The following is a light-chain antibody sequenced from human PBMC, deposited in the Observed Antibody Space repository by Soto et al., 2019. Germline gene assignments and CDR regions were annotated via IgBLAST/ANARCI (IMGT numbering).Light chain of an antibody. J-gene: IGKJ1*01. CDR1: QSVSSN. CDR3: QQYNNLWT. Sequence: EIVMTQSPATLSVSPGERATLSCRASQSVSSNLAWYQQRSGQAPRLLIYGASTRATGIPARFIGSGSGTEFTLTIRSLQSEDFAVYYCQQYNNLWTFGQGTKVEIK. CDR2: GAS. V-gene: IGKV3-15*01.